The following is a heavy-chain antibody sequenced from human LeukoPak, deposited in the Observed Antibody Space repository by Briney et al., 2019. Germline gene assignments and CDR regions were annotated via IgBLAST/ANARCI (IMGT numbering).Heavy chain of an antibody. Sequence: GGSLRLSCAASGFTFSGSAMHWVRQASGKGLEWVGRIRSKANSYATAYAASVKGRFTISRDDSKNTAYLQMNSLKTEDTAVYYCTRHGGYCTNGVCYRGFDYWGQGTLATVSS. D-gene: IGHD2-8*01. CDR1: GFTFSGSA. V-gene: IGHV3-73*01. CDR3: TRHGGYCTNGVCYRGFDY. J-gene: IGHJ4*02. CDR2: IRSKANSYAT.